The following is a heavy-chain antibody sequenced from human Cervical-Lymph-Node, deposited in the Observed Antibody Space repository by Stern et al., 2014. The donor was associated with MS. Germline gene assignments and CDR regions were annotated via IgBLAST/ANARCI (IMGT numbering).Heavy chain of an antibody. J-gene: IGHJ5*01. D-gene: IGHD3-9*01. CDR2: ISYSGDT. V-gene: IGHV4-59*08. Sequence: QLQLQESGPRLVKPSETLSLTCTVSGGSISSYFWSWIRQSPGKGLEWIAYISYSGDTSYNPSLKMRVTIPGDTSKTQFSLNLNSVTAADTALYYCARHVPNNILTGYDSWGQGTLVTVSS. CDR1: GGSISSYF. CDR3: ARHVPNNILTGYDS.